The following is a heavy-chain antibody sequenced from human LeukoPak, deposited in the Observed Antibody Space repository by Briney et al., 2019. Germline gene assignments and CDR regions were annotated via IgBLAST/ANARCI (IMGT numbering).Heavy chain of an antibody. CDR2: IYYSGST. CDR3: ARESGDGNAP. Sequence: SETLSLTCTVSGGSISSSSYYWGWIRQPPGKGLEWIGSIYYSGSTYYNPSLKSRVTISVDTSKNQFSLKLTSVTAADTAVYYCARESGDGNAPWGQGTLVTVSS. D-gene: IGHD2-21*01. CDR1: GGSISSSSYY. J-gene: IGHJ5*02. V-gene: IGHV4-39*02.